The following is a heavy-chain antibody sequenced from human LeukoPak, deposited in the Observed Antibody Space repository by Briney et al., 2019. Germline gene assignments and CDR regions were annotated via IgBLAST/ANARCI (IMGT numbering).Heavy chain of an antibody. J-gene: IGHJ4*02. CDR3: ARERGLSLYSSGWLDY. CDR2: IYHSGST. D-gene: IGHD6-19*01. CDR1: GGSFSGYY. V-gene: IGHV4-34*01. Sequence: SETLSLTCAVYGGSFSGYYWSWIRQPPGKGLEWIGEIYHSGSTNYNPSLKSRVTISVDKSKNQFSLKLSSVTAADTAVYYCARERGLSLYSSGWLDYWGQGTLVTVSS.